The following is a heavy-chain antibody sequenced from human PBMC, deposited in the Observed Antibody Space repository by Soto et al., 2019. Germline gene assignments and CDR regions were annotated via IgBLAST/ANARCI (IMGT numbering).Heavy chain of an antibody. CDR3: ARDRIRWGNWFDP. CDR2: ISYDGSNK. V-gene: IGHV3-30-3*01. Sequence: GGSLRLSCAASGFTFSSYAMHWVRQAPGKGLEWVAVISYDGSNKYYADSVKGRFTISRDNSKNTLYLQMNSLRAEDTAVYYCARDRIRWGNWFDPWGQGTLVTVSS. J-gene: IGHJ5*02. D-gene: IGHD3-16*01. CDR1: GFTFSSYA.